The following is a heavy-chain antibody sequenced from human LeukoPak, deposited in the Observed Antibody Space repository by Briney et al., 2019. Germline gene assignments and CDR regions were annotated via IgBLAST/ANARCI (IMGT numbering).Heavy chain of an antibody. CDR2: ISGSGGST. CDR3: ARVPSGGAADY. CDR1: GFTFSSYA. V-gene: IGHV3-23*01. D-gene: IGHD1-26*01. Sequence: GGSLRLSCAASGFTFSSYAMSWVRQAPGKGLEWVSAISGSGGSTYYPGSVKGRFTISRENAKNSLYLQMNSLRAGDTAVYYCARVPSGGAADYWGQGTLVTVSS. J-gene: IGHJ4*02.